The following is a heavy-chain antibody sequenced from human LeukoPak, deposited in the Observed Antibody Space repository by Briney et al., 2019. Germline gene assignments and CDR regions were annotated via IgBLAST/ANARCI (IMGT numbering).Heavy chain of an antibody. D-gene: IGHD5-12*01. Sequence: PSETLSLTCAVSGYSISSGYYWGWIWQPPGKGLEWIGSIYHSGSTYYNPSLKSRVTISVDTSKNQFSLKLSSVTAADTAVYYCARGRLVATIPFDYWGQGTLVTVSS. CDR1: GYSISSGYY. CDR3: ARGRLVATIPFDY. V-gene: IGHV4-38-2*01. J-gene: IGHJ4*02. CDR2: IYHSGST.